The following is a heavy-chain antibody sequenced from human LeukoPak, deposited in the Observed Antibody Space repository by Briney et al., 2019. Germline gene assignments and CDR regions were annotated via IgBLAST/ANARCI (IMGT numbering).Heavy chain of an antibody. CDR2: IWYDGSHK. V-gene: IGHV3-33*08. Sequence: GGSLSFSCAASGLTLTIYGMNWVRKAPGKGLEWVAMIWYDGSHKKYADSVEGRFSISRDTSKNTLYLQMNSLRADDTAVYYCARGIPIPATHPIDYWGQGSLVTVSS. J-gene: IGHJ4*02. D-gene: IGHD2-21*01. CDR3: ARGIPIPATHPIDY. CDR1: GLTLTIYG.